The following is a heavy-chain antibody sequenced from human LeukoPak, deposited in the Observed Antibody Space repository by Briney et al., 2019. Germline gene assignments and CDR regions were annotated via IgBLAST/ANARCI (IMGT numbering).Heavy chain of an antibody. V-gene: IGHV3-23*01. Sequence: GGSLRLSCAASGFTFSSYAMSWVRQAPGKGLEWVSTISGSRGLTHYADSVKGRFTVSRDNSKNTLYLQMNNLRAADTALYFCAKDQGNHYGGSGTYGAMDYWGQGTLVTVSS. CDR2: ISGSRGLT. CDR3: AKDQGNHYGGSGTYGAMDY. CDR1: GFTFSSYA. J-gene: IGHJ4*02. D-gene: IGHD3-22*01.